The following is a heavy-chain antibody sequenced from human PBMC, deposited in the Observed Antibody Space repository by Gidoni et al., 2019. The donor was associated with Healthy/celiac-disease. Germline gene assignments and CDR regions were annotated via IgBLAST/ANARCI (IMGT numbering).Heavy chain of an antibody. CDR3: TTDWVQGVGDFDY. Sequence: EVQLVESGGGLVKPGGSLRLSCAASGFTFSNAWMSWVRQAPGKGLEWVGRIKSKTDGGTTDYAAPVKGRFTISRDDSKNTLYLQMNSLKTEDTAVYYCTTDWVQGVGDFDYWGQGTLVTVSS. V-gene: IGHV3-15*01. CDR1: GFTFSNAW. J-gene: IGHJ4*02. CDR2: IKSKTDGGTT. D-gene: IGHD3-10*01.